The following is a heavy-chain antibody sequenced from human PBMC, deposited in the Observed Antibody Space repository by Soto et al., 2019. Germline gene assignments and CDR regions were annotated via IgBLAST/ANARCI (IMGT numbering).Heavy chain of an antibody. Sequence: ASVKVSCKASGYTFTSYGISWVRQAPGQGLEWMGWISAYNGNTNYAQKLQGRVTMTTDTSTSTAYMELGSLRSDDTAVYYCARGGAVAGNQAPPYYYYGMDVWGQGTTVTVSS. CDR3: ARGGAVAGNQAPPYYYYGMDV. V-gene: IGHV1-18*01. CDR2: ISAYNGNT. D-gene: IGHD6-19*01. CDR1: GYTFTSYG. J-gene: IGHJ6*02.